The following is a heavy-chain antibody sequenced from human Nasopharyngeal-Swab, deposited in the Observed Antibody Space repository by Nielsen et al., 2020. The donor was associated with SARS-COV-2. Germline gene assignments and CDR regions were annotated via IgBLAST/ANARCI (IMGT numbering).Heavy chain of an antibody. D-gene: IGHD4/OR15-4a*01. V-gene: IGHV2-5*02. CDR3: GRLVYGDNYRFDC. J-gene: IGHJ4*02. CDR2: IYWDDYK. Sequence: PGKALEWLALIYWDDYKRYSPSLKSRLTITQDTSKNQVVLTVTNMDPVDTDKEECGRLVYGDNYRFDCWGQGALVTVSS.